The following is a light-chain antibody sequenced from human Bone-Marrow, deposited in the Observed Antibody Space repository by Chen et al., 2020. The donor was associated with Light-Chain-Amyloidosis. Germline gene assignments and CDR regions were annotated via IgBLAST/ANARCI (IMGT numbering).Light chain of an antibody. CDR2: SDT. J-gene: IGLJ2*01. V-gene: IGLV3-25*03. Sequence: SYELTQPPSVSVSPGQTARITCSGDDLPKKYAYWYQQKPGPAPVLVIHSDTERPSGISERFVGSSLGTTDTLTISGVQAEDEADYHCQSADSSGTDEVIFGGGTKLTVL. CDR3: QSADSSGTDEVI. CDR1: DLPKKY.